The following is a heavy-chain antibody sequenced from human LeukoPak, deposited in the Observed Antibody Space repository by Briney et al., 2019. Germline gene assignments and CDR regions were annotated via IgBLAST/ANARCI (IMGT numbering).Heavy chain of an antibody. CDR1: GFTFSSYW. CDR3: ARVRYGDYVRYFDY. Sequence: GGSLRLSCAASGFTFSSYWMHWVRQAPGKGLVWVSRINSDGSSTRYADSVKGRFTISRDNAKNTLYLQMNSLRAEDTAVYYCARVRYGDYVRYFDYWGQGTLVTVSS. J-gene: IGHJ4*02. V-gene: IGHV3-74*01. CDR2: INSDGSST. D-gene: IGHD4-17*01.